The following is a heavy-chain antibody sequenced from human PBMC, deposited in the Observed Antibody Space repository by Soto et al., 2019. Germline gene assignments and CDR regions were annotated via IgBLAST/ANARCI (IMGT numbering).Heavy chain of an antibody. V-gene: IGHV6-1*01. D-gene: IGHD3-3*01. CDR3: ARDYTPYYDFWSGAFGMDV. CDR1: GDSVSSNSAA. Sequence: SQTVSITCAISGDSVSSNSAAWNWIRQSPSRGLEWLGRTYYRSKWYNDYAVSVKSRITINPDTSKNQFSLQLNSVTPEDTAVYYCARDYTPYYDFWSGAFGMDVWGQGTTVTGSS. J-gene: IGHJ6*02. CDR2: TYYRSKWYN.